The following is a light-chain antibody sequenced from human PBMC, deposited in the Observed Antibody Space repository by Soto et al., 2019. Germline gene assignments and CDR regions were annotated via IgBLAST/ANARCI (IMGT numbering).Light chain of an antibody. J-gene: IGKJ1*01. CDR2: GAS. Sequence: EIVFTQSPGTLSLSPGERATLSCRASQSVSSSYLAWYQQKPGQAPRLLIYGASSRATGIPDRFSGSGSGTDFTLIVSRLEPEDFAVYYCQQYGSSGTFGQGTKVDIK. V-gene: IGKV3-20*01. CDR1: QSVSSSY. CDR3: QQYGSSGT.